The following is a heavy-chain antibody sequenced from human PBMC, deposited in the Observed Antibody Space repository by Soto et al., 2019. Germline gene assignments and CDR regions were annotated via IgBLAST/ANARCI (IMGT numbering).Heavy chain of an antibody. Sequence: GGSLRLSCAASGFTFSKYALSWVRQAPGKGLEWVSAISGSGGTTHYADCVKGRVTISRDNSKDTVFLQLNSLRAEHTAVYSCAKYYYDRSGSPLAFDYWGQGTLVTVSS. J-gene: IGHJ4*02. V-gene: IGHV3-23*01. D-gene: IGHD3-22*01. CDR3: AKYYYDRSGSPLAFDY. CDR2: ISGSGGTT. CDR1: GFTFSKYA.